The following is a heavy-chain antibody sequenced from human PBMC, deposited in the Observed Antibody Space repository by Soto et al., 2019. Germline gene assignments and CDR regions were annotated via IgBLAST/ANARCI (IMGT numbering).Heavy chain of an antibody. J-gene: IGHJ2*01. CDR1: GDSIRSGGYY. CDR3: ARGSGGNWYFDL. Sequence: PSETLSLTCSVSGDSIRSGGYYWSWIRQHPGKGLEWIGYIYYSGSTYYKSSLKSRITISVDTSKNQFSLKLSSVTAADTAVYYCARGSGGNWYFDLWGRGTLVTVSS. CDR2: IYYSGST. V-gene: IGHV4-31*03.